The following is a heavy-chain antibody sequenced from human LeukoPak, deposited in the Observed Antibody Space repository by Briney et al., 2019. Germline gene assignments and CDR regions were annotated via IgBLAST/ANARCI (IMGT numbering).Heavy chain of an antibody. J-gene: IGHJ4*02. V-gene: IGHV3-23*01. D-gene: IGHD3-22*01. CDR1: GFTFSSYA. Sequence: PGGSLRLSCAASGFTFSSYAMSWVRQAPGKGLEWVSAISGSGGSTYYADSVKGRFTISRDNSKNALYLQMNSLRAEDTAVYYCARDYYDNSGYSPFAFWGQGTLVTVSS. CDR3: ARDYYDNSGYSPFAF. CDR2: ISGSGGST.